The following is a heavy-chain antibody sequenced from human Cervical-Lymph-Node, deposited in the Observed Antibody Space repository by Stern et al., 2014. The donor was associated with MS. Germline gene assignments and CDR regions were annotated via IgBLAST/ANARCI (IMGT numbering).Heavy chain of an antibody. Sequence: QVQLVQSGGGVVQPGRSLRLSCAASGFSFSRYGMHWVRQAPGKGLAWVATISYDGTDKHHADSVKGRFTISRDNAKNTLYLQMNSLRAEDTAVYYCASLNVAYCGGDCYAALDYWGQGTLVTVSS. V-gene: IGHV3-30*03. CDR2: ISYDGTDK. J-gene: IGHJ4*02. CDR1: GFSFSRYG. D-gene: IGHD2-21*02. CDR3: ASLNVAYCGGDCYAALDY.